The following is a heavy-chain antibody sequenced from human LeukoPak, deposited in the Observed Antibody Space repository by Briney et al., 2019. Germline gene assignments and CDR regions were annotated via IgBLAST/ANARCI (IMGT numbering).Heavy chain of an antibody. Sequence: GGSLRLSCAASGFTFSSYSMNWVRQAPGKGLEWVSYISSSSSTIYYADSVKGRFTISRDNAKNSLYLQMNSLRAEDTAVYYCARDLPGYCSGGNCYAFDIWGQGTMVTVSS. D-gene: IGHD2-15*01. CDR1: GFTFSSYS. V-gene: IGHV3-48*01. CDR3: ARDLPGYCSGGNCYAFDI. J-gene: IGHJ3*02. CDR2: ISSSSSTI.